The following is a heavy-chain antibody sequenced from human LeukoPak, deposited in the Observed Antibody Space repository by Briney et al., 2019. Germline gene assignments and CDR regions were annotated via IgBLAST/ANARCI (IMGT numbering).Heavy chain of an antibody. Sequence: GGSLRLSCAASGFTFSSYSMNWVRQAPGKGLEWVSSISSSSSYIYYADSVKGRFTISRDNAKNSLYLQMNSLRAEDTAVYYCARDKALEQLDFDHWGQGTLVTVSS. D-gene: IGHD6-6*01. CDR2: ISSSSSYI. V-gene: IGHV3-21*01. CDR3: ARDKALEQLDFDH. CDR1: GFTFSSYS. J-gene: IGHJ4*02.